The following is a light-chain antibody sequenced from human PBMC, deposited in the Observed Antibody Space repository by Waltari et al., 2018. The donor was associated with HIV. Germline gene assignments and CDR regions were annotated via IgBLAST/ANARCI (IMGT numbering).Light chain of an antibody. V-gene: IGLV1-40*01. Sequence: QSVLTQPPSVSGAPGQTVTLSCTGSSSNIGAPYGVNWYQQRPGTAPRLLIFSDHNRPSGVPDRFSGSRSGTSASLAITGLQAEDESDYYCQSYDSSLSTVLFGGGTKLTVL. CDR2: SDH. CDR1: SSNIGAPYG. J-gene: IGLJ3*02. CDR3: QSYDSSLSTVL.